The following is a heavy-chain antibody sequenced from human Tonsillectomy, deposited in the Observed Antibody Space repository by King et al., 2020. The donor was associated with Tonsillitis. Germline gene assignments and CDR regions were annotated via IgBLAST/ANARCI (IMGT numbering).Heavy chain of an antibody. V-gene: IGHV3-23*04. CDR3: AKERQELVPGIYYGMDV. CDR2: ISGSGGST. Sequence: VQLVESGGGLVQPGGSLRLSCAASGFTFSSYAMTWVRQAPGEGLEWVSAISGSGGSTYYADSVKGRFTISRDNSKNTLYLQMKTLRAEDTAVYYCAKERQELVPGIYYGMDVWGQGTTVTVSS. D-gene: IGHD6-13*01. J-gene: IGHJ6*02. CDR1: GFTFSSYA.